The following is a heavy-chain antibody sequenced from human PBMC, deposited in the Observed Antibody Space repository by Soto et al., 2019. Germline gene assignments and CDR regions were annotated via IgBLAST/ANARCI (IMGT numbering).Heavy chain of an antibody. CDR1: GGTFSSYA. D-gene: IGHD5-18*01. CDR2: IIPIFGTA. J-gene: IGHJ6*02. Sequence: ASVKVSCKASGGTFSSYAISWVRQAPGQGLGWMGGIIPIFGTANYAQKFQGRVTITADESTSTAYMELSSLRSEDTAVYYCAREGGGYSYGYTHDYYYGMDVWGQGTTVTVSS. V-gene: IGHV1-69*13. CDR3: AREGGGYSYGYTHDYYYGMDV.